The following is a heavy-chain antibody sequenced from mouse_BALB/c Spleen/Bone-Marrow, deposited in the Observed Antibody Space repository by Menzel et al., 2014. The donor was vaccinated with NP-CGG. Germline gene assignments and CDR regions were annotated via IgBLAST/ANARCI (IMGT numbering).Heavy chain of an antibody. CDR3: ARYRLGSDLDY. CDR1: GFNIKDTY. CDR2: IDPANGNT. V-gene: IGHV14-3*02. J-gene: IGHJ2*01. Sequence: EVQLQQSGAELVKPGASVKLSCTASGFNIKDTYMHWVKQRPEQGLEWIGRIDPANGNTKYDPKFQGKATITADTSSNTAYLQLSSLTSEDTAVYYCARYRLGSDLDYWGQGTTLTVSS. D-gene: IGHD1-2*01.